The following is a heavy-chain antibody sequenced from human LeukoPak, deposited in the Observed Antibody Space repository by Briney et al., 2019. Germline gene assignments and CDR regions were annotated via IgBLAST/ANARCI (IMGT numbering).Heavy chain of an antibody. CDR3: AKDLARAEGGDAFDI. Sequence: RGSLRLSCAVSGFTFSNYGMNWVRQAPGKGLEWVSAISGSGDNTYYADSVKGRFTISRDNSKNTLYLQMNSLRAEDTAVYYCAKDLARAEGGDAFDIWGQGTMVTVSS. V-gene: IGHV3-23*01. D-gene: IGHD1-26*01. CDR1: GFTFSNYG. CDR2: ISGSGDNT. J-gene: IGHJ3*02.